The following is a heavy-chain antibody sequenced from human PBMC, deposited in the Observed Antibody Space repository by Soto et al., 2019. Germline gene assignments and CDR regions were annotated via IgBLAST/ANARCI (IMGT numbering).Heavy chain of an antibody. CDR2: ISAYNGNT. CDR3: ARSSSDYGDDGLSLGY. CDR1: GYTFSGYG. D-gene: IGHD4-17*01. Sequence: QVQLVQSGAEVKKPGASVKVSCKASGYTFSGYGINWVRQAPGQGLEWMGWISAYNGNTKYAQKFQGRVTMTTDTSTSTAHMELRSLRSDDTAVYFCARSSSDYGDDGLSLGYWGQETLVTVSS. V-gene: IGHV1-18*01. J-gene: IGHJ4*02.